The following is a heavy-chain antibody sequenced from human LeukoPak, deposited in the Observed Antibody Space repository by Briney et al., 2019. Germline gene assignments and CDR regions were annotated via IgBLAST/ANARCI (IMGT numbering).Heavy chain of an antibody. CDR3: ARGGEVCSSSSCYRGHDY. D-gene: IGHD2-2*01. J-gene: IGHJ4*02. CDR2: INPKSGGT. Sequence: ASVKVSCKASGYTFTVYYMHWVRQAPGQGLEWMGWINPKSGGTTHEQKFQGRVTMTRDTSTSTAYMELSRMRSDDTAVYYCARGGEVCSSSSCYRGHDYWGQGTLVTVSS. V-gene: IGHV1-2*02. CDR1: GYTFTVYY.